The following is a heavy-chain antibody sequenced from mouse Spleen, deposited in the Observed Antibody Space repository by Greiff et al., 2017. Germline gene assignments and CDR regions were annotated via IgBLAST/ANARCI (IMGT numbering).Heavy chain of an antibody. V-gene: IGHV5-12*02. Sequence: EVQVVESGGGLVQPGGSLKLSCATSGFTFSDYYMYWVRQTPEKRLEWVAYISNGGGSTYYPDTVKGRFTISRDNAKNTLYLQISRLKSEDTAMYYCASYYRYDVFAYWGQGTLVTVSA. J-gene: IGHJ3*01. CDR2: ISNGGGST. CDR1: GFTFSDYY. D-gene: IGHD2-14*01. CDR3: ASYYRYDVFAY.